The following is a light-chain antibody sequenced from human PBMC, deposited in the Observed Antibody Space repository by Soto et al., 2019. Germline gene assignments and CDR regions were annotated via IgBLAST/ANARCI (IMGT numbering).Light chain of an antibody. J-gene: IGKJ5*01. V-gene: IGKV3D-20*02. CDR1: QSVSNSY. CDR3: QQRSNWPPIT. Sequence: EFVLTQSPGTLSLSPGERATLSCRASQSVSNSYVAWYQQKSGQAPRLLIYDTSSRVTGIPARFSGSGSGTDFTLTISSLEPEDFAVYYCQQRSNWPPITFGQGTRLEIK. CDR2: DTS.